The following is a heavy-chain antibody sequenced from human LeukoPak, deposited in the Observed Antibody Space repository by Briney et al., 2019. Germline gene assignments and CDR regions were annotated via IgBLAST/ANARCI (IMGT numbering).Heavy chain of an antibody. CDR2: IYYSGST. D-gene: IGHD2-2*01. J-gene: IGHJ6*02. CDR1: GGSISSGDYY. V-gene: IGHV4-30-4*01. CDR3: ARTRDANAYYYYYGMDV. Sequence: PSETLSLTCTVSGGSISSGDYYWSWIRQPPGKGLEWIVYIYYSGSTYHNPSLKSRVTISVDTSKNQFSLKLSSVTAADTAVYYCARTRDANAYYYYYGMDVWGQGTTVTVSS.